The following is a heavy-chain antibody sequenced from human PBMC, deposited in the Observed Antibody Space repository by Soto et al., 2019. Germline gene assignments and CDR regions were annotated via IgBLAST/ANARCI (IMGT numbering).Heavy chain of an antibody. J-gene: IGHJ3*02. Sequence: LGESLKISFKGSGYSFTSYWIGLVRQMHGKVLEWMVIIYPGDSDTRYSPSFQGQVTISADKSISTAYLQWSSLKASDTAMYYCARHPYYYGPGNAFDIWGQGTMVTVSS. CDR3: ARHPYYYGPGNAFDI. CDR2: IYPGDSDT. CDR1: GYSFTSYW. V-gene: IGHV5-51*01. D-gene: IGHD3-10*01.